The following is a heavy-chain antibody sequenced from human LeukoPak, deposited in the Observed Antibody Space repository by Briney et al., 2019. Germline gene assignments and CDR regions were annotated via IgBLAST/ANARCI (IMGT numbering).Heavy chain of an antibody. D-gene: IGHD1-26*01. CDR2: ISAYNGNT. CDR1: GYTFTSYG. J-gene: IGHJ4*02. CDR3: ARGYEKWELLLGFDY. V-gene: IGHV1-18*01. Sequence: GASVKVSCKASGYTFTSYGISWVRQAPGQGLEWMGWISAYNGNTNYAQKLQGRVTMTTDTSTSTAYMELRSLRSDDTAVYYCARGYEKWELLLGFDYWGQGTLVTVSS.